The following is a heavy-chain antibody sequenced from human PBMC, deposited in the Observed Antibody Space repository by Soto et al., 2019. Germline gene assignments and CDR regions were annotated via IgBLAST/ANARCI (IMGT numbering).Heavy chain of an antibody. D-gene: IGHD2-21*02. Sequence: SETLSLTCTVSGGSISGYNWSWIRQPPGKGLEWIGYMYNTGSTVYNPSFKSRVTISVDTSKNQFSLKLNSVTAADTAVYYCARDLWGYCGADCYPLDVWGQGTTVTVSS. CDR3: ARDLWGYCGADCYPLDV. CDR1: GGSISGYN. J-gene: IGHJ6*02. V-gene: IGHV4-59*01. CDR2: MYNTGST.